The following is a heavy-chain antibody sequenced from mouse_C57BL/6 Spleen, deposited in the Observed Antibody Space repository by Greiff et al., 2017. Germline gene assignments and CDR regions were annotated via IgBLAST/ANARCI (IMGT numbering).Heavy chain of an antibody. J-gene: IGHJ3*01. CDR1: GYSITSGYY. CDR2: IRYDGSN. CDR3: ARSHYCGSSYEFAY. D-gene: IGHD1-1*01. V-gene: IGHV3-6*01. Sequence: EVQLQQSGPGLVKPSQSLSLTCSVTGYSITSGYYWNWIRQFPGNKLEWMGYIRYDGSNTYNPSLKNRISITRDTSKNQFFLKLNSVTTEDTATYYCARSHYCGSSYEFAYWGQGTLVTVSA.